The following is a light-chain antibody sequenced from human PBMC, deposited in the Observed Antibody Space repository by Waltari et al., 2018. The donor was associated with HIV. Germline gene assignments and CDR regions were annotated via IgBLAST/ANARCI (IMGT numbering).Light chain of an antibody. CDR2: EAS. CDR1: QSIGMW. CDR3: QQYNDYWT. Sequence: DIQMTQSPSTLSASVGDRVTIPCRASQSIGMWLAWYQQKPGTAPNLLISEASSLGSGVQSRFSGSGSGTEFTLTISSLQPDDFATYYCQQYNDYWTFGQGTKVEVK. J-gene: IGKJ1*01. V-gene: IGKV1-5*03.